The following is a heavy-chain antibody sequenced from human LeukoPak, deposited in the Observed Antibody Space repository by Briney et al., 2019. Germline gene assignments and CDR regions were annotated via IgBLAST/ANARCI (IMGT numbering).Heavy chain of an antibody. CDR3: ARGSRTYYYYMDV. CDR1: GYTFNSYG. CDR2: INTNTGNP. D-gene: IGHD2-2*01. J-gene: IGHJ6*03. V-gene: IGHV7-4-1*02. Sequence: ASVKVSCKASGYTFNSYGMNWVRQAPGQGLEWMGWINTNTGNPTYAQGFTGRFVFSLDTSVSTAYLQISSLKVEDTAVYYCARGSRTYYYYMDVWGKGTRSPSP.